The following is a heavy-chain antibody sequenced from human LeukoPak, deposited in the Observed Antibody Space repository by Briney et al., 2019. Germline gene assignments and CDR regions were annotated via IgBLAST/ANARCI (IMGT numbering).Heavy chain of an antibody. D-gene: IGHD4-17*01. CDR2: ISSSGSTI. J-gene: IGHJ4*02. CDR3: ARYKTTVTGIDY. V-gene: IGHV3-48*03. CDR1: GFTFSSYE. Sequence: PGGSLRLSCAASGFTFSSYEMKWVRQAPGKGLEWVSYISSSGSTIYYADSVKGRFTISRDNAKNSLYLQMNSLRAEDTAVYYCARYKTTVTGIDYWGQGTLVTVCS.